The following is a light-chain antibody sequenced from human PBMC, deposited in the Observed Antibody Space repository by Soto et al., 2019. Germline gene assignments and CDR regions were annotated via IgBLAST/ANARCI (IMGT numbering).Light chain of an antibody. Sequence: QAVVTQPASVSASPGQSITISCTGTSSDIGDYNYVSWYQQRPGEAPKLILYEVENRPSGISDRFSGSKSGNTASLNISGLRTEDEADYYCSSYTSTVTLVVFGGGTKVTVL. CDR1: SSDIGDYNY. CDR2: EVE. CDR3: SSYTSTVTLVV. J-gene: IGLJ2*01. V-gene: IGLV2-14*03.